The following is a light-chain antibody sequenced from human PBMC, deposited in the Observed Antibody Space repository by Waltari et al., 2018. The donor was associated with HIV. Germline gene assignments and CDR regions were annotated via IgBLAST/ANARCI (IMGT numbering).Light chain of an antibody. CDR3: CSYAGNYTGV. CDR1: SSAVGAYNY. V-gene: IGLV2-11*01. CDR2: DVT. J-gene: IGLJ3*02. Sequence: QSALTQPRSVSGSPGQSVTISCTGTSSAVGAYNYVSWYQQHPGKAPKLIIYDVTRRPSGLPDRFSGSKSGNTASLTISGLQAEDEADYYGCSYAGNYTGVFGGGTKLTVL.